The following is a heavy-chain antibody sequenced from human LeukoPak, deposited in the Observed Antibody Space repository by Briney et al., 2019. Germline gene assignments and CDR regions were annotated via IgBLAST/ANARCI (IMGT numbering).Heavy chain of an antibody. D-gene: IGHD6-13*01. Sequence: PGGSLRLSCAASGFTFSSHSMNWVRQAPGKGLEWVSSISSSSSYIYYADSVKGRFTISRDNAKNSLYLQMNSLRAEDTAVYYCARGHLSWYGGSDYWGQGTLVTVSS. CDR1: GFTFSSHS. CDR2: ISSSSSYI. J-gene: IGHJ4*02. CDR3: ARGHLSWYGGSDY. V-gene: IGHV3-21*01.